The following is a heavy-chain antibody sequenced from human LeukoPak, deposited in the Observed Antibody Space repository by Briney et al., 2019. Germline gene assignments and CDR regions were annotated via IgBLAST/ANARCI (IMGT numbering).Heavy chain of an antibody. D-gene: IGHD3-22*01. V-gene: IGHV3-23*01. CDR2: ISGSGGGT. Sequence: GGSLRLSCAASGFTFSTYAMSWVRQAPGKGLGWVSAISGSGGGTYYADSVKGRFTISRDNSKNTLCLQMNSLRAEDTALYYCAKGGSGYFLGLWGQGTLVTVSS. CDR1: GFTFSTYA. CDR3: AKGGSGYFLGL. J-gene: IGHJ4*02.